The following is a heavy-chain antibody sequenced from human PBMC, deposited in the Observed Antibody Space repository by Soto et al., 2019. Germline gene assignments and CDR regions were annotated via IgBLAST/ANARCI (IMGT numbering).Heavy chain of an antibody. CDR1: GYTFTDYY. CDR3: ARGAMTDQPQNRCDP. CDR2: VNIDSGGT. J-gene: IGHJ5*02. V-gene: IGHV1-2*04. Sequence: QVHLVQSGAEVKKPGASVKVSCTASGYTFTDYYMHWLRQAPGQGLEWMGWVNIDSGGTNYAQKFQGWVTLTRDTSINTAYMELRRLTSNDSAVYFCARGAMTDQPQNRCDPWGQGTLVTFSS. D-gene: IGHD2-21*02.